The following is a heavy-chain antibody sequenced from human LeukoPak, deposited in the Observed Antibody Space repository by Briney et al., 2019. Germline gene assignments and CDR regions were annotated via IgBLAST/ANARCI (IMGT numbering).Heavy chain of an antibody. Sequence: GGSPRLSCAASGFTFSSYGMHWVRQAPGKGLEWVAFIRYDGSNKYYADSVKGRFTISRDNSKNTLYLQTNSLRAEDTAVYYCAKDLTYCSGGSCYGPHDAFDIWGQGTMVTVSS. CDR3: AKDLTYCSGGSCYGPHDAFDI. J-gene: IGHJ3*02. CDR2: IRYDGSNK. CDR1: GFTFSSYG. D-gene: IGHD2-15*01. V-gene: IGHV3-30*02.